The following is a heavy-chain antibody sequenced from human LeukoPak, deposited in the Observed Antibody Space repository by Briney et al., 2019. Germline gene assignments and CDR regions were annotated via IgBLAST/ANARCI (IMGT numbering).Heavy chain of an antibody. Sequence: SVKVSCKASGGTSSSYAISWVRQAPGQGLEWMGRIIPIFGTANYAQKFQGRVTITTDESTSTAYMELSSLRSEDTAVYYCAGDTLAVAGIGKMFDPWGQGTLVTVSS. J-gene: IGHJ5*02. CDR3: AGDTLAVAGIGKMFDP. V-gene: IGHV1-69*05. D-gene: IGHD6-19*01. CDR1: GGTSSSYA. CDR2: IIPIFGTA.